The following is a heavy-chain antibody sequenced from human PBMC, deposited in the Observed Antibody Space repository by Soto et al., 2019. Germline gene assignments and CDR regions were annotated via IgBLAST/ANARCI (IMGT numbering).Heavy chain of an antibody. CDR1: GGTFSSYA. J-gene: IGHJ6*02. CDR2: IIPIFGTA. V-gene: IGHV1-69*01. Sequence: QVQLVQSGAEVKKPGSSVKVSCKASGGTFSSYAISWVRQAPGQGLEWMGGIIPIFGTANYAQKFQGRVTITADEFTSTAYMERSSLRSEDTAVYYCASPRRIAALNYYYYGMDVWGQGTTVTVSS. CDR3: ASPRRIAALNYYYYGMDV. D-gene: IGHD6-13*01.